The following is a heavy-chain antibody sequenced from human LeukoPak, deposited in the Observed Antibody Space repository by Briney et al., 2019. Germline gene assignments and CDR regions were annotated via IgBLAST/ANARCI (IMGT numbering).Heavy chain of an antibody. Sequence: GGSLRLSCAASGFTFSSYGMHWVRQAPGKGLEWVAFIRYDGSNKYYADSVKGRFTISRDNSKNTLYLQMNSLRAEDTAVYYCAKDFGYIVVVVAATHFDYWGQGTLVTVSS. CDR1: GFTFSSYG. CDR2: IRYDGSNK. D-gene: IGHD2-15*01. CDR3: AKDFGYIVVVVAATHFDY. J-gene: IGHJ4*02. V-gene: IGHV3-30*02.